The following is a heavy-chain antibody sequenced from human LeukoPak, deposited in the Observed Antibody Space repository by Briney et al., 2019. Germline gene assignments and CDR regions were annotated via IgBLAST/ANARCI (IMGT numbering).Heavy chain of an antibody. J-gene: IGHJ4*02. Sequence: GGSLRLSCAASGFTVSSNYMSWVRQAPGKGLEWVSAITGSGGNTYYADSVKGRFTISRDNSKNTVFLQMNSLRAEDTAVYYCAKWGDYDVLTGYYVSDYWGQGTLVTVSS. CDR3: AKWGDYDVLTGYYVSDY. D-gene: IGHD3-9*01. CDR2: ITGSGGNT. V-gene: IGHV3-23*01. CDR1: GFTVSSNY.